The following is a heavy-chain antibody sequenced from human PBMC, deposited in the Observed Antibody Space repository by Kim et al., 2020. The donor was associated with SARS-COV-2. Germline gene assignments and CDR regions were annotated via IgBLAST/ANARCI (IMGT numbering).Heavy chain of an antibody. Sequence: ASVKVSCKASGYTFTSYAMHWVRQAPGQRLEWMGRINAGNGNTKYSQKFQGRVTITRDTSASTAYMELSSLRSEDTAVYYCARGVTSSSDGYYYYYGMDVWGQGTTVTVSS. CDR2: INAGNGNT. CDR1: GYTFTSYA. D-gene: IGHD2-2*01. V-gene: IGHV1-3*01. CDR3: ARGVTSSSDGYYYYYGMDV. J-gene: IGHJ6*02.